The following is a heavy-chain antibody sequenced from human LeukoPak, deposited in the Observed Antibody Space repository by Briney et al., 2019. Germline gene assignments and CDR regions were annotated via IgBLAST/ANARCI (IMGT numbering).Heavy chain of an antibody. CDR2: IYYSGST. V-gene: IGHV4-39*01. CDR3: ARHWYGGAFDV. J-gene: IGHJ3*01. Sequence: SETLSLTCTVSGGSISSSSYYWGWIRQPPGKGLEWIGSIYYSGSTYYNPSLKSRVTISVDTSKNQFSLKLSSVTAADTAVYYCARHWYGGAFDVWGQGSMVTVSS. CDR1: GGSISSSSYY. D-gene: IGHD1-14*01.